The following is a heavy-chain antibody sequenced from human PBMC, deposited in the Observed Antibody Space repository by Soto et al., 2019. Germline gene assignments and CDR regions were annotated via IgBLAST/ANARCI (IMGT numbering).Heavy chain of an antibody. CDR2: LDSGGSST. CDR1: GFTFSSYW. J-gene: IGHJ4*02. D-gene: IGHD3-10*01. Sequence: EVQLVESGGGLVQTGGSLRLSCAASGFTFSSYWMYWFRQAPGKGLVWVSRLDSGGSSTTYADSVKGRFTISRDNAKNTLYLQMNGLRAEDTAVYYCARWFTYGNFDYFDYWGQGTQFTVSS. V-gene: IGHV3-74*01. CDR3: ARWFTYGNFDYFDY.